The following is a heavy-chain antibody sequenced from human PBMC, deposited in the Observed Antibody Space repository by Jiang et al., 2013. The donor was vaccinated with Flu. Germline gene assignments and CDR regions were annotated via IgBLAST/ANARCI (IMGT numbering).Heavy chain of an antibody. CDR2: ISNSGGTI. CDR1: GFPFKNYY. D-gene: IGHD4-17*01. V-gene: IGHV3-11*01. CDR3: ARESRMTTATGAFSFDS. Sequence: VQLLESGGGLVKPGGSLRLSCTVSGFPFKNYYMSWIRQAPGKGLEWISYISNSGGTIYFADSVKGRFTISRDNAKNSLYLQMNSLRAEDTAIYFCARESRMTTATGAFSFDSWGQGTLVTVSS. J-gene: IGHJ4*02.